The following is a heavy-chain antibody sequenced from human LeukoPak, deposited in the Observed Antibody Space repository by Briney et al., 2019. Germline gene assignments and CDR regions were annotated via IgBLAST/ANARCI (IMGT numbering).Heavy chain of an antibody. Sequence: ASVKVSCKASGYTFTSYGISWVRQAPGQGLEWMGWMSAYNGNTNYAQKLQGRVTMTTGTSTSTAYMELRSLRSDDTAVYYCARAATYYYYYGMDVWGQGTTATVSS. CDR2: MSAYNGNT. CDR1: GYTFTSYG. V-gene: IGHV1-18*01. CDR3: ARAATYYYYYGMDV. D-gene: IGHD2-15*01. J-gene: IGHJ6*02.